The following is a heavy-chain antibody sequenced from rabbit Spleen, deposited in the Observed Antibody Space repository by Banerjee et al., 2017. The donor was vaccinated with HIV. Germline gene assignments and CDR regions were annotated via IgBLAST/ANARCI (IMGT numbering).Heavy chain of an antibody. CDR1: GFSFSSYYD. D-gene: IGHD6-1*01. Sequence: QSLEESGGDLVKPGASLTLTCTASGFSFSSYYDMCWVRQAPGKGLEWIACIYTSSGTTAYANWAKGRFTISKTSSTTVTLQMTSLTAADTATYFCARSGGYTYALDLWGPGTLVTVS. CDR2: IYTSSGTT. V-gene: IGHV1S40*01. J-gene: IGHJ4*01. CDR3: ARSGGYTYALDL.